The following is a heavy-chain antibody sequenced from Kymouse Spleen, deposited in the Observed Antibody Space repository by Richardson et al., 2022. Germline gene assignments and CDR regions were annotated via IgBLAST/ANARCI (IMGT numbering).Heavy chain of an antibody. CDR1: GGSISSSSYY. CDR3: ARHNYDFWSGYSSFDP. CDR2: IYYSGST. Sequence: QLQLQESGPGLVKPSETLSLTCTVSGGSISSSSYYWGWIRQPPGKGLEWIGSIYYSGSTYYNPSLKSRVTISVDTSKNQFSLKLSSVTAADTAVYYCARHNYDFWSGYSSFDPWGQGTLVTVSS. J-gene: IGHJ5*02. D-gene: IGHD3-3*01. V-gene: IGHV4-39*01.